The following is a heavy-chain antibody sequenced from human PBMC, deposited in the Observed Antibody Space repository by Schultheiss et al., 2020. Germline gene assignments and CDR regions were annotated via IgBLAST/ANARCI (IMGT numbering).Heavy chain of an antibody. J-gene: IGHJ3*02. CDR2: IYYSGTT. Sequence: AETLSVTCTVSGGSISSGGYYWSWIRQHPGKGLEWIGYIYYSGTTNYNPSLRSRVAMSIDTSKNQFSLRLRSVTAADTAIYYCARDRAAAGRRSDAFDIWGQGTMVTVSS. D-gene: IGHD6-13*01. V-gene: IGHV4-61*08. CDR3: ARDRAAAGRRSDAFDI. CDR1: GGSISSGGYY.